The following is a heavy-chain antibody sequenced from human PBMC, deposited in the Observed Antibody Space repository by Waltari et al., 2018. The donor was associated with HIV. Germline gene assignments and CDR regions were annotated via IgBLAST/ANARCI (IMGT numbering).Heavy chain of an antibody. CDR2: VNWNSDSI. Sequence: EVQLVESGGGLVQPGRSLRLSCAASGFTFDDYAMHWVRQAPGKGLEVVSGVNWNSDSIGYADSVKGRFTISRDNAKNSLYLQMNSLRLEDTAFYYCAKDGRDGVYVEHWGQGTLVTVSS. CDR3: AKDGRDGVYVEH. D-gene: IGHD2-8*01. V-gene: IGHV3-9*01. CDR1: GFTFDDYA. J-gene: IGHJ1*01.